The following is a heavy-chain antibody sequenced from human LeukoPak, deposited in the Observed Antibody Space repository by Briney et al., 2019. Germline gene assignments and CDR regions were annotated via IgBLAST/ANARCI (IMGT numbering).Heavy chain of an antibody. D-gene: IGHD3-9*01. J-gene: IGHJ4*02. CDR3: ARAPEGYDILTGYFGY. Sequence: ASVKVSCKASGYTFTGYYMHWVRQAPGQGLEWMGWINPNSGGTNYAQKFQGRVTVTRDTSISTAYMELSRLRSDDTAVYYCARAPEGYDILTGYFGYWGQGTLVTVSS. V-gene: IGHV1-2*02. CDR2: INPNSGGT. CDR1: GYTFTGYY.